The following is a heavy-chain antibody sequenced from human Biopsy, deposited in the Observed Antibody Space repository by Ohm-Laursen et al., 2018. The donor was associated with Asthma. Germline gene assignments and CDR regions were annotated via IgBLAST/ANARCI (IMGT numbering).Heavy chain of an antibody. V-gene: IGHV3-53*01. CDR3: ARGDSSNWSHYYFDY. Sequence: SLRLSCAASGFAVSSVHMFWVRQAPGKGLEWVSVIYSGGTSHTADSVRGRFTISRDYSTNTLYLQMHSLRAEDTAVYYCARGDSSNWSHYYFDYWGQGTLVTVSS. J-gene: IGHJ4*02. D-gene: IGHD3-22*01. CDR2: IYSGGTS. CDR1: GFAVSSVH.